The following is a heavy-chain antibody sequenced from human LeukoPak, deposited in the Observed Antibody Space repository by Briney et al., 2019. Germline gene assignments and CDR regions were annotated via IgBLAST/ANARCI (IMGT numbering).Heavy chain of an antibody. CDR2: ISRSSSNI. D-gene: IGHD2-2*01. V-gene: IGHV3-48*01. J-gene: IGHJ4*02. CDR1: GFTFSSYG. CDR3: ARVSSSTSLVYDY. Sequence: GGSLRLSCAASGFTFSSYGLNWIRQAPGEGLEWVAYISRSSSNIHYADSVKGRFTISRDSAKNSLYLELNSLRADDTAMYYCARVSSSTSLVYDYWGQGTLVTVSS.